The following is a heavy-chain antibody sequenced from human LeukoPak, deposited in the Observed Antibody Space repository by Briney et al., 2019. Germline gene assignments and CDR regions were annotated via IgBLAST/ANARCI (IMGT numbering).Heavy chain of an antibody. CDR2: IWYDGSNK. CDR3: ARDPNDEKAVAGGDYFDC. D-gene: IGHD6-19*01. V-gene: IGHV3-33*01. CDR1: GFTFSSYG. Sequence: GRSLRLSCAASGFTFSSYGMHWVRQAPGKGLEWVAVIWYDGSNKYYADSVKGRFTISRDNSKNTLYLQMNSLRAEDTAVYYCARDPNDEKAVAGGDYFDCWGQGTLVTVSS. J-gene: IGHJ4*02.